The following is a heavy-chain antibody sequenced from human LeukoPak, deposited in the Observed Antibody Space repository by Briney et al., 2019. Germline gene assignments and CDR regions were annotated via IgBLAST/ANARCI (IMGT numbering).Heavy chain of an antibody. Sequence: SGGSLRLSCAASGFTFSSYEMNWVRQAPGKGLEWVSYVSSSGSTRYYADSVKGRFTISRDNVKNSLYLQMDSLRVDDTAVYYCAREVRGVKRWFDPWGQGTLVTVSS. CDR2: VSSSGSTR. D-gene: IGHD3-10*01. J-gene: IGHJ5*02. V-gene: IGHV3-48*03. CDR3: AREVRGVKRWFDP. CDR1: GFTFSSYE.